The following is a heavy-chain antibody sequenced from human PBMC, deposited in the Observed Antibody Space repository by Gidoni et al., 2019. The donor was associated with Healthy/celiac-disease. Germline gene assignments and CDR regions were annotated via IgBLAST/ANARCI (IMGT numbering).Heavy chain of an antibody. D-gene: IGHD4-17*01. CDR1: GFTFDEYA. CDR2: ISWNSGST. V-gene: IGHV3-9*01. CDR3: AKGTATVTTSGIYYYYGMDV. Sequence: EVQLVESGGGLVQPGRSLRLSCAASGFTFDEYAMHWVRQAPGKGLEWVSGISWNSGSTGYADSVKGRFTISRDNANNSLYLQMNSLRAEDTALYYCAKGTATVTTSGIYYYYGMDVWGQGTTVTVSS. J-gene: IGHJ6*02.